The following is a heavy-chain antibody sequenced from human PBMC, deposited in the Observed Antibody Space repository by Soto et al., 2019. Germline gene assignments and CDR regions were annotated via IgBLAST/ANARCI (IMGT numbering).Heavy chain of an antibody. V-gene: IGHV4-61*01. CDR1: GGSVSSGSYY. CDR3: ASTMVRGVPYGMDV. Sequence: SETLSLTCTVSGGSVSSGSYYWSWIRQPPGKGLEWIGYIYYSGSTNYNPSLKSRVTISVDTSKNQFSLKLSSVTAADTAVYYCASTMVRGVPYGMDVWGQGTTVTVSS. CDR2: IYYSGST. J-gene: IGHJ6*02. D-gene: IGHD3-10*01.